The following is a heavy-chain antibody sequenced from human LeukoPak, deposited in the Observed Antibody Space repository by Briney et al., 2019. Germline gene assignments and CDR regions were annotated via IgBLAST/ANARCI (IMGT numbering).Heavy chain of an antibody. J-gene: IGHJ4*02. CDR1: GFTFSSYW. CDR2: IRQDGGLK. V-gene: IGHV3-7*01. D-gene: IGHD1-26*01. Sequence: GGSLRLSCTASGFTFSSYWMSWVRQAPEKGLEWVANIRQDGGLKHYVDSVKGRFTISRDNAENSLYLQMNSLRAEDTAVYYCAREIVGAIKSYFDYWGQGTLVTASS. CDR3: AREIVGAIKSYFDY.